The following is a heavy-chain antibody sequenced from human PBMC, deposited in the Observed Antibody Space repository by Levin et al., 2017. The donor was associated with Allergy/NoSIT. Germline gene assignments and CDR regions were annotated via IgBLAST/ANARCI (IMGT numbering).Heavy chain of an antibody. CDR2: IYRGDNT. J-gene: IGHJ4*02. D-gene: IGHD1-26*01. Sequence: GESLKISCAASGVTISNTYMSWVRQAPGKGLQWVSLIYRGDNTYYADSVKGRFTISRDNSKNTVFLQMNSLRAEDTAVYYCAKSEGWELPFDYWGQGTLVTVSS. CDR1: GVTISNTY. CDR3: AKSEGWELPFDY. V-gene: IGHV3-53*01.